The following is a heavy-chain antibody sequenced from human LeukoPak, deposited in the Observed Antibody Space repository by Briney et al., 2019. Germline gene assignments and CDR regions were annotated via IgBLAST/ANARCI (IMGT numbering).Heavy chain of an antibody. J-gene: IGHJ3*02. CDR3: TSRYCTTTSCYSFDN. CDR2: ISGTSAHI. Sequence: GGSLRLSCAACGLSFNTYSMNWVREAPGKGLEWVSSISGTSAHIIYADSVKGRFSISRDNAKISLYLQMNSLRVEDTAVYYCTSRYCTTTSCYSFDNWGQGTLVTVSS. CDR1: GLSFNTYS. V-gene: IGHV3-21*01. D-gene: IGHD2-2*01.